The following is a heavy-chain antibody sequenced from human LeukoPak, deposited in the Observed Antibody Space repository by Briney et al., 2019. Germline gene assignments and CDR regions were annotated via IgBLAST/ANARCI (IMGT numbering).Heavy chain of an antibody. CDR3: ARELNWGLDY. CDR1: GYTFSTYG. CDR2: IWHDGSDK. J-gene: IGHJ4*02. D-gene: IGHD7-27*01. Sequence: PGRSLRLSCAASGYTFSTYGLHWVRQAPGKGPEWVALIWHDGSDKYYADSVKGRFTISRDTSKNTLYLQMNSLRAEDTAVYYCARELNWGLDYWGQGTLVTVSS. V-gene: IGHV3-33*01.